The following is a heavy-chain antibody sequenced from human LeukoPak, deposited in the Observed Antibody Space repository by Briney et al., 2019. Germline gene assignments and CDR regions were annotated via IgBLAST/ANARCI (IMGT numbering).Heavy chain of an antibody. CDR3: ATEVWSGHY. Sequence: SETLSLTCSVSGVSISSDYWTWIRQPPGKGLEWIGHINYSGSTSYNPSLKSRITISVDTSKNQFSLKVTPVTAADTAVYYCATEVWSGHYWGQGTLVTVSS. D-gene: IGHD3-10*01. CDR2: INYSGST. V-gene: IGHV4-59*01. CDR1: GVSISSDY. J-gene: IGHJ4*02.